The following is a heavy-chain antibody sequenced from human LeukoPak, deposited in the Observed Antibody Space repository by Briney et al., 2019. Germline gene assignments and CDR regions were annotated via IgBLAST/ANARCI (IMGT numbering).Heavy chain of an antibody. J-gene: IGHJ5*02. V-gene: IGHV3-30*18. CDR2: ISYDGSNK. D-gene: IGHD6-19*01. CDR3: AKGLQQWLAENWFDP. Sequence: PGGSLRLSCAASGFTFSSYGMHWVRQAPGKGLEWVAVISYDGSNKYYADSVKGRFTISRDNSKNTLYLQMNSLRAEDTAVYYCAKGLQQWLAENWFDPWGQGTLVTVSS. CDR1: GFTFSSYG.